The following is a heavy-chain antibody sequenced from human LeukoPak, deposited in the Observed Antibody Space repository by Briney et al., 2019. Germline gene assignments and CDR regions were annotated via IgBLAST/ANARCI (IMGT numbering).Heavy chain of an antibody. D-gene: IGHD3/OR15-3a*01. CDR2: INWDGATT. CDR3: VLSVWTPVPYFFDD. CDR1: GFTIEEYG. J-gene: IGHJ4*02. Sequence: RAGGSLRLSCFGSGFTIEEYGFGCVRQAPGRGLEWVSGINWDGATTAYGDSVRARFIIYRDNAKYSLYLQMNSLRDNDTAMSYGVLSVWTPVPYFFDDWGQGTLVTVSS. V-gene: IGHV3-20*04.